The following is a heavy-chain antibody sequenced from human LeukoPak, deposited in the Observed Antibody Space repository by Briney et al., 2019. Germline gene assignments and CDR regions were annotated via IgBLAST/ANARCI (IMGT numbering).Heavy chain of an antibody. D-gene: IGHD3-3*01. CDR3: AKGGPLAIFGVVIIPGYSDY. J-gene: IGHJ4*02. CDR1: GFTFSSYA. V-gene: IGHV3-23*01. Sequence: PGGSLRLSCAASGFTFSSYAMSWVRQAPGKGLEWVSAISGSGGSTYYADSVKGWFTISRDNSKNTLHLQMNSLRAEDTAVYYCAKGGPLAIFGVVIIPGYSDYWGQGTLVTVSS. CDR2: ISGSGGST.